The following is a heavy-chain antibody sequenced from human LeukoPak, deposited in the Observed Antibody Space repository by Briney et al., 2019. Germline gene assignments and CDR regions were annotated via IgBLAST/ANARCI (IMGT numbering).Heavy chain of an antibody. V-gene: IGHV4-34*01. CDR2: INHSGST. J-gene: IGHJ4*02. D-gene: IGHD3-16*01. CDR1: GGSFSGYY. Sequence: SETLSLTCAVYGGSFSGYYWSWIRQPPGKGLEWVGEINHSGSTNYNPSRKSRVTTSVGTSKNQFSLKLSSVTAANTAVYYCARRTYVRFDYWGQGTLVTVSS. CDR3: ARRTYVRFDY.